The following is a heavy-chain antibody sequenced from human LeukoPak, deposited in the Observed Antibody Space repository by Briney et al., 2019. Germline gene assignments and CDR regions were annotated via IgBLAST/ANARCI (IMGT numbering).Heavy chain of an antibody. V-gene: IGHV4-34*01. CDR3: ARGLDSAYEFDS. D-gene: IGHD5-12*01. CDR2: IDHSGST. J-gene: IGHJ4*02. CDR1: GGSFSGYY. Sequence: SETLSLTCAVYGGSFSGYYWSWLRQPPGKGLEWIGEIDHSGSTNYNPSLKSRVTISVDTSKSQFSLSLRSVTAADTAVYYCARGLDSAYEFDSWGQGSLVTVAS.